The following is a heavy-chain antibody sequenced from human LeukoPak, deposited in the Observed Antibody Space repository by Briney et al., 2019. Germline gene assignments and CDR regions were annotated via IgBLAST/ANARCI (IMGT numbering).Heavy chain of an antibody. D-gene: IGHD3-10*01. CDR2: INPNSGGT. CDR3: ARDRYYYGSGSYLLTFDY. CDR1: GYTFTGYY. Sequence: ASVKVSCKASGYTFTGYYMHWVRQAPGQGLEWMGWINPNSGGTNYAQKFQGRVTMTRDTSISTAYMELSRLRSDDTAVYYCARDRYYYGSGSYLLTFDYWGQGTLVTVSS. J-gene: IGHJ4*02. V-gene: IGHV1-2*02.